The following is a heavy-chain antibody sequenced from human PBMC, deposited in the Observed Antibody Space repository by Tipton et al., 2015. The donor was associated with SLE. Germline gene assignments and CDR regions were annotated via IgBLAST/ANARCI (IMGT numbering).Heavy chain of an antibody. CDR3: AKDRLESASIDD. J-gene: IGHJ4*02. CDR2: IWYDGSNK. CDR1: GFTFSRSA. Sequence: SLRLSCAASGFTFSRSALHWVRQAPGKGLEWVAVIWYDGSNKYYTDSVKGRFTVSRDNSNNMLYLQMNSLRADDTAVYYCAKDRLESASIDDWGQGTLVSVSS. V-gene: IGHV3-30*18. D-gene: IGHD4-11*01.